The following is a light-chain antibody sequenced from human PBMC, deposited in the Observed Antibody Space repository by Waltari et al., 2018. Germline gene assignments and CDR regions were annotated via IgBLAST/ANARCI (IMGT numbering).Light chain of an antibody. V-gene: IGLV2-14*03. CDR1: SRPVGGYYY. J-gene: IGLJ1*01. CDR2: DVS. Sequence: QSALTQPASVSGSPGQSITISCTGTSRPVGGYYYLSWYQQHPGKAPKVVIFDVSYRPSGVSNRFSASKSGNTASLTISGLQAEDEADYYCTSYTSSHGLVFGTGTKVTVL. CDR3: TSYTSSHGLV.